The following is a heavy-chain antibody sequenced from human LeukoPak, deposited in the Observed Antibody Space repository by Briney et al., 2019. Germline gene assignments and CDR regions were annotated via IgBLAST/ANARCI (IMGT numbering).Heavy chain of an antibody. V-gene: IGHV4-34*01. J-gene: IGHJ4*02. D-gene: IGHD3-16*02. CDR1: GGSFSGYY. Sequence: SETLSLTCAVYGGSFSGYYWSWIRQPPGKGLERIGEINHSGSTNYNPSLKSRVTISVDTSKNQFSLKLSSVTAADTAVYYCARGDYVWGSYRYPSPFDYWVQGTLITVSS. CDR2: INHSGST. CDR3: ARGDYVWGSYRYPSPFDY.